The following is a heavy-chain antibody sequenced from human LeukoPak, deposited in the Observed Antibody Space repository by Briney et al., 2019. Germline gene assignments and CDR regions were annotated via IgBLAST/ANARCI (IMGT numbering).Heavy chain of an antibody. CDR1: GYTFTSYY. V-gene: IGHV1-46*01. D-gene: IGHD5-18*01. J-gene: IGHJ4*02. Sequence: GASVKVSCKASGYTFTSYYMHWVRQAPGQGLEWMGLINPSGGSTSYAQKFQGRVTMTRDTSTSTVSMELSSLRAEDTAVYYCAKVYLRYSYGPGIWWGQGTLVTVSS. CDR3: AKVYLRYSYGPGIW. CDR2: INPSGGST.